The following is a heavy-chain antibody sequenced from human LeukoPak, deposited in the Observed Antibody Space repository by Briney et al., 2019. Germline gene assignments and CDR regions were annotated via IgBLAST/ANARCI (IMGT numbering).Heavy chain of an antibody. CDR2: ISYDGSNK. J-gene: IGHJ4*02. D-gene: IGHD5-18*01. Sequence: GGSLRLSCAASGFTFSSYAMHWVRQAPGKGLEWVAVISYDGSNKYYADSVKGRFTISRDNSKNTLYLQMNSLRAEDTAVYYCAKGAGYSYGYEVDYWGQGTLVTVSS. CDR1: GFTFSSYA. CDR3: AKGAGYSYGYEVDY. V-gene: IGHV3-30*04.